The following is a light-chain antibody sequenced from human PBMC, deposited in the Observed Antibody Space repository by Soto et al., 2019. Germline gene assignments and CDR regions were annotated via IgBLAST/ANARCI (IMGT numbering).Light chain of an antibody. J-gene: IGKJ1*01. CDR1: QSVSSSY. CDR3: QHYGSS. Sequence: EIVLTQSPGTLSLSPGERATLSCRASQSVSSSYLAWYQQKPGQAPRLLIYGASSKATAIPDRFSGSGSGTDFTLTISRLEPEDLAVYYCQHYGSSFGQGTKVEIK. CDR2: GAS. V-gene: IGKV3-20*01.